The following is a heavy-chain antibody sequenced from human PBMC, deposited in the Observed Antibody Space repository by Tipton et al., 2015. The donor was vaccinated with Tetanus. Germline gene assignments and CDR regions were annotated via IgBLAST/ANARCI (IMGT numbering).Heavy chain of an antibody. CDR1: GFTFDDYA. CDR2: ISWNSGTI. J-gene: IGHJ6*02. V-gene: IGHV3-9*01. D-gene: IGHD4-17*01. Sequence: RSLRLSCAASGFTFDDYAMHWVRQAPGKGLEWVSGISWNSGTIGYADSVKGRFTISRDNAKNSLYLQMNSLRAEDTAVYYCARGTNPYGDPYYYYGMDVWGQGTTVTVS. CDR3: ARGTNPYGDPYYYYGMDV.